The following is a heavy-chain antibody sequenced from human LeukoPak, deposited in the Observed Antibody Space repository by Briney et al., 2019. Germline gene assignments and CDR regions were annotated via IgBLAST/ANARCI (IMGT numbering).Heavy chain of an antibody. CDR3: AKAPASWGHAFDI. J-gene: IGHJ3*02. CDR2: ISGSGGST. Sequence: GGSLRLSCAASGFTFSSYAMCWVRQAPGKGLEWVSAISGSGGSTYYADSVKGRFTISRDNSKNTLYLQMNSLRAEDTAVYYCAKAPASWGHAFDIWGQGTMVTVSS. D-gene: IGHD3-16*01. CDR1: GFTFSSYA. V-gene: IGHV3-23*01.